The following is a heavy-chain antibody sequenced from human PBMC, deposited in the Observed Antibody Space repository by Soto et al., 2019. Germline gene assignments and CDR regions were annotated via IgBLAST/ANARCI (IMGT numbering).Heavy chain of an antibody. Sequence: GGSLRLSCAASGFTFSTYGMHWVRQAPGKGLEWVSVISHDGSNKYYADSVKGRFTISRDNSKNTLYLQMNSLTTEDTAVYYCAQSHAWRGATTCHYFGMDVWGQATTVTVSS. D-gene: IGHD2-2*01. CDR3: AQSHAWRGATTCHYFGMDV. CDR1: GFTFSTYG. V-gene: IGHV3-30*18. J-gene: IGHJ6*02. CDR2: ISHDGSNK.